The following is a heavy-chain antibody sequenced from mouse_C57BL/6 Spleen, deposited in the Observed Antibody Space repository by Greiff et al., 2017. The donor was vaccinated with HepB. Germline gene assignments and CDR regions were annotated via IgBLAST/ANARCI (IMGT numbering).Heavy chain of an antibody. Sequence: LVESGAELMKPGASVELSCKATGYTFTGYWIEWVKQRPGHGLEWIGEILPGSGSTNYNEKFKGKATFTADTSSNTAYMQLSSLTTEDSAIYYCARSTIYDGYPYYFDYWGQGTTLTVSS. D-gene: IGHD2-3*01. J-gene: IGHJ2*01. CDR1: GYTFTGYW. CDR2: ILPGSGST. V-gene: IGHV1-9*01. CDR3: ARSTIYDGYPYYFDY.